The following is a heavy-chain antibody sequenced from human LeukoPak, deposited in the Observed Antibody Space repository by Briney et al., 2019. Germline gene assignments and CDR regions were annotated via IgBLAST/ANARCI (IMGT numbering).Heavy chain of an antibody. V-gene: IGHV3-30*03. D-gene: IGHD6-19*01. CDR3: ARERQWLARNWFDP. Sequence: GGSLRLSCAASGFTFSSYGMHWVRQAPGKGLEWVAVISYDGSNKYYADSVKGRFTISRDNSKNTLYLQMNSLRAEDTAVYYCARERQWLARNWFDPWGQGTLVTVSS. J-gene: IGHJ5*02. CDR1: GFTFSSYG. CDR2: ISYDGSNK.